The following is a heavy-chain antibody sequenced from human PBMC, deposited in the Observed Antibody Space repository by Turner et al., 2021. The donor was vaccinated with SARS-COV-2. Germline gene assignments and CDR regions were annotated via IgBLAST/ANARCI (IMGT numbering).Heavy chain of an antibody. V-gene: IGHV4-59*01. J-gene: IGHJ5*02. D-gene: IGHD3-22*01. CDR2: IYNSGRT. CDR3: ARVRYDSTGYPFDP. Sequence: QVRLQESGPGLVKPSETLSLTCTVSGDSITGYFWNWIRQPPGQGLEWIGYIYNSGRTNYNPSLKSRVTISVDTSKNQFSLKLSSVSAADTAVYYCARVRYDSTGYPFDPWGQGTLVTVSS. CDR1: GDSITGYF.